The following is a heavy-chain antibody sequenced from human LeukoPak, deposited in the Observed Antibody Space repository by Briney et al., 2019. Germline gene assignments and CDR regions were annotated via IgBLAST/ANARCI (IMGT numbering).Heavy chain of an antibody. Sequence: KPSETLSLTCTVSGGSISSYYWSWIRQPPGRGLEWIGYIYYSGSTNYNPSLKSRVTISVDTSKNQFSLKLSSVTAADTAVYYCARGTRHYGDYSPLDYWGQGTLVTVSS. D-gene: IGHD4-17*01. V-gene: IGHV4-59*01. CDR2: IYYSGST. CDR1: GGSISSYY. CDR3: ARGTRHYGDYSPLDY. J-gene: IGHJ4*02.